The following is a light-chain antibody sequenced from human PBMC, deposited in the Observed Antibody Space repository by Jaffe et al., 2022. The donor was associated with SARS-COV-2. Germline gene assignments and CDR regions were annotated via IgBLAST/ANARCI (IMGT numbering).Light chain of an antibody. J-gene: IGKJ1*01. CDR1: QSLNTW. CDR2: KAS. CDR3: LQYNHYWT. V-gene: IGKV1-5*03. Sequence: DIQMTQSPSTLSASVGDRVTITCRASQSLNTWLAWYQQKPGKAPKVLIHKASSLESGVPSRFSGSGSGTEFTLTISSLQPDDSATYYCLQYNHYWTFGQGTKVEIK.